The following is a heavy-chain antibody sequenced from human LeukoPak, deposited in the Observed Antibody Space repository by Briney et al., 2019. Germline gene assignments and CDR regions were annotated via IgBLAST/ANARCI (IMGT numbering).Heavy chain of an antibody. J-gene: IGHJ4*02. V-gene: IGHV3-23*01. CDR3: AKDLRITMVRGGSFDY. CDR1: GFTFSSYA. Sequence: PGGSLRLSCAASGFTFSSYAMSWVRQAAAKGLEWVSAISGSGGSTYYADSVKGRFTISRDNSKNTLDLQMNSLRAEDTAVYYCAKDLRITMVRGGSFDYWGQGTLVTVCS. D-gene: IGHD3-10*01. CDR2: ISGSGGST.